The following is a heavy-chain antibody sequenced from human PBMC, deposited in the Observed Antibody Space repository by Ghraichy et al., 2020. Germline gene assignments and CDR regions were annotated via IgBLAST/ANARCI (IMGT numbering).Heavy chain of an antibody. CDR2: IKQDGSEK. CDR3: ASTVTHEGFWSGYYGYYFDY. CDR1: GFTFSSYW. Sequence: LSLTCAASGFTFSSYWMSWVRQAPGKGLKWVANIKQDGSEKYYVDSVKGRFTISRDNAKNSLYLQMNSLRAEDTAVYYCASTVTHEGFWSGYYGYYFDYWGQGTLVTVSS. J-gene: IGHJ4*02. D-gene: IGHD3-3*01. V-gene: IGHV3-7*03.